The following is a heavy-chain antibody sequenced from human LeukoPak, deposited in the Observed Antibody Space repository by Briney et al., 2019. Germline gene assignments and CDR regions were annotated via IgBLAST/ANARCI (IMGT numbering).Heavy chain of an antibody. Sequence: PGGSLRLSCAASGFTFSNFAFHWVRQAPGKGLEWLALISYDGSNKYYADSVKGRFTASRDNSKNTLSLQVNSLRAEDTAVYYCARGAAGSYSWFDPWGPGTLVTVSS. CDR1: GFTFSNFA. J-gene: IGHJ5*02. CDR2: ISYDGSNK. CDR3: ARGAAGSYSWFDP. V-gene: IGHV3-30*04. D-gene: IGHD3-10*01.